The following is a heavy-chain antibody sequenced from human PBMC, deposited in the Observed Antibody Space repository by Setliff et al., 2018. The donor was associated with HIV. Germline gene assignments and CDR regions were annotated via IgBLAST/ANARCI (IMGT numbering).Heavy chain of an antibody. Sequence: GASVTVSCKASGYTFTRSDINWVRQAMGHGLEWMGWVNPKSGDAGHTQKFQDRLTITRNTSTNTVYMELGGLTPEDTAVYFCARSGPRDYDYWNNQPRRYFDLWGRGTPVTVSS. D-gene: IGHD3-16*01. CDR1: GYTFTRSD. V-gene: IGHV1-8*03. CDR3: ARSGPRDYDYWNNQPRRYFDL. J-gene: IGHJ2*01. CDR2: VNPKSGDA.